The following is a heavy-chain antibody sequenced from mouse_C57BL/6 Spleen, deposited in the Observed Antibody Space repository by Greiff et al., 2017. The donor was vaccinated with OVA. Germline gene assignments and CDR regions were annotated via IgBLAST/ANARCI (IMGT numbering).Heavy chain of an antibody. D-gene: IGHD2-3*01. Sequence: VQLQQSGAELVRPGSSVKLSCKASGYTFTSYWMDWVKQRPGQGLEWIGNIYPSDSETHYNQKFKDKATLTVDKSSSTAYMQLSSLTSEDSAVYYCAKGGYDGYYLYAMDYWGQGTSVTVSS. CDR2: IYPSDSET. CDR1: GYTFTSYW. J-gene: IGHJ4*01. CDR3: AKGGYDGYYLYAMDY. V-gene: IGHV1-61*01.